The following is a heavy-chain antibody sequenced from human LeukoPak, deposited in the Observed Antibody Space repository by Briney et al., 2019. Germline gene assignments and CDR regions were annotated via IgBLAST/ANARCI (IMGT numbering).Heavy chain of an antibody. V-gene: IGHV3-53*01. CDR3: ARVGGH. CDR1: GLTVSKNY. J-gene: IGHJ4*02. D-gene: IGHD3-10*01. CDR2: IYSGGST. Sequence: TGGSLRLSCAASGLTVSKNYMSWVRQAPGKGLESVSVIYSGGSTYYADSVRGRFIISRDSSKNTLYLQMNSLRVEDTAVYYCARVGGHWGQGTLVTVSS.